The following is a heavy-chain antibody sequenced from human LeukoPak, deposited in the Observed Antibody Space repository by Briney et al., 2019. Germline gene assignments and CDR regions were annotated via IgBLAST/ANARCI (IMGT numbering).Heavy chain of an antibody. CDR3: ASMIVVVPAAKEI. D-gene: IGHD2-2*01. CDR2: NSSSSSTI. V-gene: IGHV3-48*02. CDR1: GSTFSSYE. J-gene: IGHJ4*02. Sequence: GGCLRLSCAASGSTFSSYEMNWVRQAPGKGLEWISYNSSSSSTIFYADSVKGRFTISRDNAKNSLYLLMNSLRDEDTALYYCASMIVVVPAAKEIWGQGTLVTVSS.